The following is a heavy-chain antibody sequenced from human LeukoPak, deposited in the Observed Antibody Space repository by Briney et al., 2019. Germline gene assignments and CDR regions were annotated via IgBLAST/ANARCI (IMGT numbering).Heavy chain of an antibody. D-gene: IGHD5-24*01. J-gene: IGHJ4*02. Sequence: GGSLRLSCAASGFTFSNAWMSWVRQAPGKGLEWVSAISGSGGSTYYADSVKGRFTISRDNSKNTLYLQMNSLRAEDTAVYYCARARVRWLQLYYFDYWGQGTLVTVSS. CDR3: ARARVRWLQLYYFDY. CDR1: GFTFSNAW. V-gene: IGHV3-23*01. CDR2: ISGSGGST.